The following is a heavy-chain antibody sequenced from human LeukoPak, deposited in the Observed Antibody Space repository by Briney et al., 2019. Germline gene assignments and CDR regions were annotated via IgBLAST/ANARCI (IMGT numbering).Heavy chain of an antibody. CDR1: GGSISSSNYY. D-gene: IGHD3-10*01. CDR2: IYYSGRT. Sequence: SEILSLTCTVSGGSISSSNYYWGWIRQPPGKGLEWIGSIYYSGRTYYNPSLKSRVTISVDTSKNQFSLKLSSVTAADTAVYSCARHEYYGSGSQHIFDYWGQGTLVTVSS. CDR3: ARHEYYGSGSQHIFDY. V-gene: IGHV4-39*01. J-gene: IGHJ4*02.